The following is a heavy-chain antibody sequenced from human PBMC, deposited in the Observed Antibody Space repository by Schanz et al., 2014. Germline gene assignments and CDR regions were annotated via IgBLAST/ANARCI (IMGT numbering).Heavy chain of an antibody. D-gene: IGHD1-26*01. J-gene: IGHJ5*02. Sequence: EQLQQWGAGLLKPSETLSLTCDVYGGSFSGYFWSWIRQPPGKGLEWIGEINHSGNNYYNPSLKSRVTISVDTSKNQFSLKRSSVAAADTAVYYCAAHRQYTGYYDWFDPWGQGTLVTVSS. CDR3: AAHRQYTGYYDWFDP. V-gene: IGHV4-34*02. CDR1: GGSFSGYF. CDR2: INHSGNN.